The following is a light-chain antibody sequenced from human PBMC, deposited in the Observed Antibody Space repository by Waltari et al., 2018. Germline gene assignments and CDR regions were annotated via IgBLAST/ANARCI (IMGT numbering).Light chain of an antibody. CDR2: KAS. CDR1: QSISKW. CDR3: QQYNSYSLLT. Sequence: DIQMTQSPSTLSASVGDRVIITCRASQSISKWLAWYQQKPGKAPNLLIYKASTIESGVPSKFSGSGSGTDVSLTISSLQADDFATYYCQQYNSYSLLTFGGGTKIEIK. J-gene: IGKJ4*01. V-gene: IGKV1-5*03.